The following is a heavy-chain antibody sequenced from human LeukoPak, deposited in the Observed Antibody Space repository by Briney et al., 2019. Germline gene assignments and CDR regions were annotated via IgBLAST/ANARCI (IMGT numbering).Heavy chain of an antibody. CDR2: IIPTFGTA. CDR1: GGTFSSYA. Sequence: SVKVSCKASGGTFSSYAISWVRQAPGQGLEWMGGIIPTFGTANYAQKFQGRVTITADESTSTAYMELSSLRSEDTAVYYCARDVYDSSANAGMFDYWGQGTLVTVSS. CDR3: ARDVYDSSANAGMFDY. J-gene: IGHJ4*02. V-gene: IGHV1-69*13. D-gene: IGHD3-22*01.